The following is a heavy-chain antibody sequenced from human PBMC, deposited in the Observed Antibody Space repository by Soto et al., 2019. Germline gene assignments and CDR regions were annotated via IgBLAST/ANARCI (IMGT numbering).Heavy chain of an antibody. Sequence: ASVKVSCKASGYTFTSYGINWVRQAPGHGLEWMGWISTYNGNTNYVQKFQGRATMTTDTSTSTAYLELRSLRSDDTAVYYCARRTTNWPFDDRGQGTLVTVSS. CDR1: GYTFTSYG. CDR2: ISTYNGNT. D-gene: IGHD1-1*01. V-gene: IGHV1-18*01. J-gene: IGHJ4*02. CDR3: ARRTTNWPFDD.